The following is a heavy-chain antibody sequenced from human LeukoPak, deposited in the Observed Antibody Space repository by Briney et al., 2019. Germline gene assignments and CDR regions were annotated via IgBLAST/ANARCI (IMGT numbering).Heavy chain of an antibody. D-gene: IGHD3-3*01. CDR2: IRYDGSNK. J-gene: IGHJ6*03. CDR1: GFTFSSYG. Sequence: GGSLRLSCAASGFTFSSYGMHWVRQAPGKGLEWVAFIRYDGSNKYYADSVKGRFTISRDNAKNSLYLQMNSLRAEDTAVYYCEKYFWSYYYYMDVWGKGTTVTVSS. V-gene: IGHV3-30*02. CDR3: EKYFWSYYYYMDV.